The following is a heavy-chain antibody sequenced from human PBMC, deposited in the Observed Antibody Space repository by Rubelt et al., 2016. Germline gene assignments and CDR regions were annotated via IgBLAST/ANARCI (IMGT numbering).Heavy chain of an antibody. J-gene: IGHJ4*02. V-gene: IGHV4-39*07. CDR1: GGSISSYY. D-gene: IGHD3-10*01. CDR2: IYYSGST. Sequence: GGSISSYYWGWIRQPPGKGLEWIGSIYYSGSTYYNPSLKSRVTISVDTSKNQFSLKLSSVTAADTAVYYCARASYYGWGSYFPLDYWGQGTRVTVSS. CDR3: ARASYYGWGSYFPLDY.